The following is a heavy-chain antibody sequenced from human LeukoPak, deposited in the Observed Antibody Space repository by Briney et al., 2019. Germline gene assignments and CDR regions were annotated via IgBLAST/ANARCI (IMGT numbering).Heavy chain of an antibody. D-gene: IGHD5-18*01. CDR2: INHSGST. CDR3: ARRPAVGIQLWLEVVDY. Sequence: SKTLSLTCAVYGGSFSGYYWSWIRQPPGKGLEWIGKINHSGSTNYNPSLKSRVTISVDTSKNQFSLKLSSVTAADTAVYYCARRPAVGIQLWLEVVDYWGQGTLVTVSS. J-gene: IGHJ4*02. CDR1: GGSFSGYY. V-gene: IGHV4-34*01.